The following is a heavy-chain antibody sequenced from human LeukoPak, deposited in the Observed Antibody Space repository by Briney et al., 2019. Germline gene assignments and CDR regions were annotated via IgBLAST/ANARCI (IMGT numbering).Heavy chain of an antibody. J-gene: IGHJ4*02. Sequence: GGSLRLSCAASGFTFSDYYMSWIRRAPGKGLEWVSYISSSGSTIYYADSVKGRFTISRDNAKNSLYLQMNSLRAEDTAVYYCARDFLRLGTYYYDSSGYPPDYWGQGTLVTVSS. CDR2: ISSSGSTI. V-gene: IGHV3-11*01. D-gene: IGHD3-22*01. CDR1: GFTFSDYY. CDR3: ARDFLRLGTYYYDSSGYPPDY.